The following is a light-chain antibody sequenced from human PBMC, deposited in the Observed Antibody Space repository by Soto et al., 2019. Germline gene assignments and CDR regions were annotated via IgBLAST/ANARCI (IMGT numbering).Light chain of an antibody. V-gene: IGKV3-11*01. CDR3: QQRNRWPLT. CDR1: HSVSSD. Sequence: EIVLTQSPVTLSLSPGERATLSCRASHSVSSDLLWYQQKPGQPPRLLISDASNRATGIPARFSGSGSGTDFILTISSLEPEDVAVYYCQQRNRWPLTFGGGNRVEIK. J-gene: IGKJ4*01. CDR2: DAS.